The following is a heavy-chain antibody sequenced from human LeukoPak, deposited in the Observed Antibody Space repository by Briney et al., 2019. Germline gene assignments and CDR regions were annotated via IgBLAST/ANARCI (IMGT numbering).Heavy chain of an antibody. J-gene: IGHJ4*02. CDR1: GFTFSSYW. Sequence: PGGSLRLSCAASGFTFSSYWRRWVRQAPGKGLEWVANIKQDGREKYYVDSVKGRLTISRDNAKNSLYLQMNSLRAEDTAVYYCARDPRTPREYSSGSLDYWGQGTLVTVSS. CDR3: ARDPRTPREYSSGSLDY. V-gene: IGHV3-7*01. D-gene: IGHD6-19*01. CDR2: IKQDGREK.